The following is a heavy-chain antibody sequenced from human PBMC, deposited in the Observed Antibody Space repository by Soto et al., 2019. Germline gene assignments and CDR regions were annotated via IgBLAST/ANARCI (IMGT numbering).Heavy chain of an antibody. CDR3: AHRRYSGDWNGGYFDY. Sequence: ESGPTLVNPTQTLTLTCSFSAFSLTTRPVGVGWIRQSPGKALEWLAFAYWDDDNRYSPSLQTRLTVTKDTSKNQVVLTMTNMDPVDTATYYCAHRRYSGDWNGGYFDYWGQGTLVTVSS. CDR1: AFSLTTRPVG. CDR2: AYWDDDN. D-gene: IGHD2-21*02. V-gene: IGHV2-5*02. J-gene: IGHJ4*02.